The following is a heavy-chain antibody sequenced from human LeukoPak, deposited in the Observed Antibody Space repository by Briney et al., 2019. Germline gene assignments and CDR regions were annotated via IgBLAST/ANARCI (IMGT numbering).Heavy chain of an antibody. Sequence: GGSLRLSCAASEFTFSSYAMQWVRQAPGKGLEWVSGISASGGSTWYADSVKGRFTISRDNSKNTLYLQMNSLRAEDTAVYYCAKYVSAKGPPYALDVWGQGTKSPSP. D-gene: IGHD2/OR15-2a*01. J-gene: IGHJ6*02. CDR1: EFTFSSYA. V-gene: IGHV3-23*01. CDR2: ISASGGST. CDR3: AKYVSAKGPPYALDV.